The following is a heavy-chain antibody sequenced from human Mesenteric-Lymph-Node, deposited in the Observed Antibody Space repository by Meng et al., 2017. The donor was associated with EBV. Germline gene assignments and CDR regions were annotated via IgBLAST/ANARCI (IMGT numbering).Heavy chain of an antibody. CDR3: ARDGVDPVAAD. D-gene: IGHD6-19*01. Sequence: QGQLVQAVAEVKKPGASVRVSCKTSGNTVSDYYIHWVRQAPGRGLQWMGRIRPNSGATHYTQTFQDRVTMTRDTSISTVYMELTNLKSDDTAIYYCARDGVDPVAADWGQGTLVTVSS. CDR2: IRPNSGAT. V-gene: IGHV1-2*06. CDR1: GNTVSDYY. J-gene: IGHJ4*02.